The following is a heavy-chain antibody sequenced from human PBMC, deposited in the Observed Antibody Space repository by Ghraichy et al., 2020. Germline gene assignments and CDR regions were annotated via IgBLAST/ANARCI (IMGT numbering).Heavy chain of an antibody. D-gene: IGHD1/OR15-1a*01. Sequence: GSLRLSCAVYGGSLSGYSWTWIRQPPGKGLEWIGEINHSGSTNYNPSLKSRVSISIDTSKNQLSLKLSSVTAADTAVYYCARARYNWDNARNWFDPWGQGTLVTVSS. CDR3: ARARYNWDNARNWFDP. J-gene: IGHJ5*02. CDR2: INHSGST. V-gene: IGHV4-34*01. CDR1: GGSLSGYS.